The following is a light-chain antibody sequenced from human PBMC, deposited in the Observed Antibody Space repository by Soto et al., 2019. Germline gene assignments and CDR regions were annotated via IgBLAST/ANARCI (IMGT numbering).Light chain of an antibody. CDR2: LNRDGSH. CDR1: SGHSNYA. CDR3: QIWGTGIVI. V-gene: IGLV4-69*01. J-gene: IGLJ2*01. Sequence: QPVLTQSPSASASLGASVKLTCTLSSGHSNYAIAWHQQQPEKGPRYLMKLNRDGSHSKRNGIPNRFSGSSSGAERYLTITSLQAEDEAAYSGQIWGTGIVIFGGGTMLTVL.